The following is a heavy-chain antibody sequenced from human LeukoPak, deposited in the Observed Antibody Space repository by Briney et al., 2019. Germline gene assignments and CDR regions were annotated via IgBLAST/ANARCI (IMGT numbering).Heavy chain of an antibody. D-gene: IGHD1-1*01. CDR3: ARDPAGTTGTTDY. V-gene: IGHV3-7*01. J-gene: IGHJ4*02. Sequence: GGSLRLSCAASGFTLSSYWMSWVRQAPGKGLEWVANIKEDGSEKYYVDSVKGRFTISRDNAKNSLYLQMNSLRAEDTAVYYCARDPAGTTGTTDYWGQGTLVTVSS. CDR1: GFTLSSYW. CDR2: IKEDGSEK.